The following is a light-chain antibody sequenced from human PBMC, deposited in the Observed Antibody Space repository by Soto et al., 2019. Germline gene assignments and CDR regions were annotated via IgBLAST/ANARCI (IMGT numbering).Light chain of an antibody. Sequence: QSVLTQPPSASGTPGRRVTISCSGSVSSIGTNTVNWYRQLPGTAPKLLIYGNNQRPSGVPDRFSSSKSGTPAYLAISGRLCEKEAEYYCAALDGRLNNVLFGGGTKVTVL. V-gene: IGLV1-44*01. CDR2: GNN. J-gene: IGLJ2*01. CDR1: VSSIGTNT. CDR3: AALDGRLNNVL.